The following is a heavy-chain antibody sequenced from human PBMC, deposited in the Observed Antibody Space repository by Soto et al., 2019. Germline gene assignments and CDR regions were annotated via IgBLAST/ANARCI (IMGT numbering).Heavy chain of an antibody. D-gene: IGHD3-16*01. J-gene: IGHJ4*02. CDR2: LHYSGSA. V-gene: IGHV4-59*03. CDR3: ARSGHSFAGAM. CDR1: VASIYDYY. Sequence: PSETLSLTCTVSVASIYDYYGSWIRHSPGKGLEHIGYLHYSGSANYNPSLRSRVTISMDTSKNQFSLELSSVTAADTAIYYCARSGHSFAGAMWGQGVLVTVSS.